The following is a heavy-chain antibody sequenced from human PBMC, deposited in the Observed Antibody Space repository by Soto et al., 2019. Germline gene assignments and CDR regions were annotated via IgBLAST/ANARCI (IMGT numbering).Heavy chain of an antibody. V-gene: IGHV3-30-3*01. CDR1: GFTFTSYA. CDR2: IANDGSNY. Sequence: QVQLVESGGGVVQPGRSLRLSCAASGFTFTSYAMHWVRQAPGKGLEWVAVIANDGSNYYYADSVRGRFTISRDKTKNTLFLQMSSLRGEDSGVYYCARGTTLAIFDYGRDVWGQGTTVTVSS. CDR3: ARGTTLAIFDYGRDV. J-gene: IGHJ6*02. D-gene: IGHD3-3*01.